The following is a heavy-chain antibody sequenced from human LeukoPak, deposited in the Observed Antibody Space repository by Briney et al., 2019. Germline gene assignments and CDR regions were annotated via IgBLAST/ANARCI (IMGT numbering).Heavy chain of an antibody. V-gene: IGHV3-21*01. J-gene: IGHJ6*02. CDR1: GFTFSSYS. D-gene: IGHD3-10*01. Sequence: GGSLRLSCAASGFTFSSYSMNWVRQAPGKGLEWVSSISSSSSYIYYADSVKGRFTISRDNAKNSLYLQMNSLRAEDTAVYYCARDLREVREVTHYGMDVWGQGTTVTVSS. CDR2: ISSSSSYI. CDR3: ARDLREVREVTHYGMDV.